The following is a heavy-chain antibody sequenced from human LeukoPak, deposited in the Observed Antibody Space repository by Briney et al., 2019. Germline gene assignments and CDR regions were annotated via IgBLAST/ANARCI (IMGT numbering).Heavy chain of an antibody. V-gene: IGHV3-15*01. CDR1: GFTFNNAW. Sequence: PGGSLRLSCAASGFTFNNAWMRWVRQAPGKGLEWVGRFKSNTDGETTDYAAPVKGRFTISRDDSKTTLYLQMNSLKSEDTAVYYCTTSGYSSSWYRGYFQHWGQGTLVTVSS. D-gene: IGHD6-13*01. CDR3: TTSGYSSSWYRGYFQH. J-gene: IGHJ1*01. CDR2: FKSNTDGETT.